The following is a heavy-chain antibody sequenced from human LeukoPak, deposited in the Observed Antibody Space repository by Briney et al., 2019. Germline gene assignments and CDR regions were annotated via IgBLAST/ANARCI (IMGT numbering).Heavy chain of an antibody. CDR1: GGSISSGGYS. CDR2: IYYSGSA. J-gene: IGHJ4*02. CDR3: ARFGSGWYSYFDY. V-gene: IGHV4-31*03. D-gene: IGHD6-19*01. Sequence: SQTLSLTCTVSGGSISSGGYSWSWIRQHPGKGLEWIGYIYYSGSAYYNPSLKSRVTISVDTSKNQFSLKLSSVTAADTAVYYCARFGSGWYSYFDYWGQGTLVTVSS.